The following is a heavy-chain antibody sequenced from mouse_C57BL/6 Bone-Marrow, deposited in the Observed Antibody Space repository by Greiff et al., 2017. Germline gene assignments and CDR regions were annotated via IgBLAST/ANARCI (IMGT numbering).Heavy chain of an antibody. D-gene: IGHD1-2*01. CDR1: GFTFSNYW. V-gene: IGHV6-3*01. CDR2: IRLKSDNYAT. CDR3: TGLRLARDY. Sequence: EVMLVESGGGLVQPGGSMKLSCVASGFTFSNYWMNWVRQSPEQGLEWVAQIRLKSDNYATHYAESVKGRFTISRDDSKSSVYLQMNNLRAEDTGIDYCTGLRLARDYWGQGTTLTVSS. J-gene: IGHJ2*01.